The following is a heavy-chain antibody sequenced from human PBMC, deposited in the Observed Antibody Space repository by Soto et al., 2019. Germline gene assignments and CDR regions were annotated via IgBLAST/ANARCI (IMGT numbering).Heavy chain of an antibody. Sequence: QVQLVQSGAEVKKPGSSVKVSCKASGGTFSSYAIIWVRQAPGQGLEWVGGVIPIFGTANDAQKFQGRVTITAGKSTSTAYMGLSSLNSEDTAVYYCAEYCSSTSCYNYVDYGGQGTLVTVAS. CDR1: GGTFSSYA. J-gene: IGHJ4*02. D-gene: IGHD2-2*02. CDR3: AEYCSSTSCYNYVDY. CDR2: VIPIFGTA. V-gene: IGHV1-69*06.